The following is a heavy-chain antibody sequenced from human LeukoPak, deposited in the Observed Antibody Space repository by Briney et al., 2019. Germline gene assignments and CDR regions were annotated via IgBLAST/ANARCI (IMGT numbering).Heavy chain of an antibody. J-gene: IGHJ6*03. CDR3: ARQGSYDPYYYYYMDV. V-gene: IGHV3-7*01. D-gene: IGHD3-3*01. CDR1: VFTFSSYW. CDR2: IKQEGSEK. Sequence: GGSLILCCSVSVFTFSSYWMGWVRQTPGKGLEWVANIKQEGSEKYYVDSVKGRFTISRDNAKNSLHLQMNSLRAEDTAVYYCARQGSYDPYYYYYMDVWGKGTTVTVSS.